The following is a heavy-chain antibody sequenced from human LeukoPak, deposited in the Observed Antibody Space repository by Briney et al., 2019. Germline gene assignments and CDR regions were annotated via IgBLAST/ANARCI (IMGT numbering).Heavy chain of an antibody. J-gene: IGHJ4*02. CDR3: HVYYGGSDY. CDR1: GFTFSSYG. Sequence: PGGSLRLSCAASGFTFSSYGMHWVRQAPGKGLEWVAFIRYDGSNKYYADSVKGRFTISRDNAKSSLYLQMNSLRAEDTAVYYVHVYYGGSDYWGQGTLVTVSS. CDR2: IRYDGSNK. V-gene: IGHV3-30*02. D-gene: IGHD4-23*01.